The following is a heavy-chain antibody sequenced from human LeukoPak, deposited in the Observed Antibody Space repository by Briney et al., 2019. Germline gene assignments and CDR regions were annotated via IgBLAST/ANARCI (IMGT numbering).Heavy chain of an antibody. D-gene: IGHD2/OR15-2a*01. Sequence: SETLSLTCTISGYSISSGYYWGWIRQPPGKGLEWIGSIYYSGSTYYNPSIKSRVTISVDTSKNQFSLKLRSVTAADTAIYYCARVYFSTQVEGPPVNWFDPWGQGTLVTVSS. V-gene: IGHV4-38-2*02. CDR3: ARVYFSTQVEGPPVNWFDP. CDR2: IYYSGST. CDR1: GYSISSGYY. J-gene: IGHJ5*02.